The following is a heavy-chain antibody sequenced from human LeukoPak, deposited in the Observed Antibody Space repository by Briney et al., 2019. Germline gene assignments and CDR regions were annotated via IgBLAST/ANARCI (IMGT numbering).Heavy chain of an antibody. V-gene: IGHV4-61*08. D-gene: IGHD6-13*01. Sequence: PSETLFLTCTVSGGSISSGGYYWSWIRQPPGKGLEWIGYIYYSGSINYNPSLKSRVTISVDTSKNQFSLKLSSVTAADTAVYYCAREPEAGTKWGQGTLVTVSS. J-gene: IGHJ4*02. CDR3: AREPEAGTK. CDR2: IYYSGSI. CDR1: GGSISSGGYY.